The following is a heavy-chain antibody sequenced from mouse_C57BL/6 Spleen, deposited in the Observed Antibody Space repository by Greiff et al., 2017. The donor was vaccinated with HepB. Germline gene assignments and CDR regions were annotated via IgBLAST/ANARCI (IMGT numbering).Heavy chain of an antibody. V-gene: IGHV2-5*01. D-gene: IGHD1-1*01. CDR1: GFSLTSYG. CDR2: IWRGGST. J-gene: IGHJ2*01. Sequence: VQLVESGPGLVQPSQSLSITCTVSGFSLTSYGVHWVRQPPGKGLEWLGVIWRGGSTDYNAAFMSRLSITKDNSKSQVFCKMNRLQADDTAIYYCAKPNYYGSYFDYWGQGTTLTVSS. CDR3: AKPNYYGSYFDY.